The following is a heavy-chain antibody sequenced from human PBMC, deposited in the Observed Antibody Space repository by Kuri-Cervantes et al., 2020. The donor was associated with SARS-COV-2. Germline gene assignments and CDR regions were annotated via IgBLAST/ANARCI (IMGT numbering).Heavy chain of an antibody. CDR1: GYSISSGYY. Sequence: GSLRLSCTVSGYSISSGYYWGWIRQPPGKGLEWIGSIYHSGSTYYNPSLKSRVTISVDTSKNQFSLKLSSVTAADTAVYYCARILGILDYWGQGTLVTVSS. V-gene: IGHV4-38-2*02. D-gene: IGHD7-27*01. CDR3: ARILGILDY. CDR2: IYHSGST. J-gene: IGHJ4*02.